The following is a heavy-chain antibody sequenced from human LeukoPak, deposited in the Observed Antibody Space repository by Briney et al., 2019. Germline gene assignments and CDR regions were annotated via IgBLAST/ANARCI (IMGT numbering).Heavy chain of an antibody. D-gene: IGHD2-21*01. Sequence: SVKVSCKASGFTFTNSAVQWVRQARGQRLEWIGWIVVGSGKTNYAQRFQDRVATTRDMSSGTTYLELSSLRSDDTAVYFCAADDLLFVYWGQGTLVTVSS. CDR3: AADDLLFVY. J-gene: IGHJ4*02. CDR1: GFTFTNSA. CDR2: IVVGSGKT. V-gene: IGHV1-58*01.